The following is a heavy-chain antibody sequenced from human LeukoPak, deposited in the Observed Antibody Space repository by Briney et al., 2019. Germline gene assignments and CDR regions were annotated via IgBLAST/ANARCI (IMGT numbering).Heavy chain of an antibody. CDR1: GGSISSSSYY. J-gene: IGHJ4*02. Sequence: SETLSLTCTVSGGSISSSSYYWGWIRQPPGKGLEWIGSIHYSGSTSYNSSLKSRVTISVDTFNNEFSLKLSSVTAADTAVYYCASHLSMVRGIGIFDYWGQGTLVTVSS. CDR2: IHYSGST. D-gene: IGHD3-10*01. CDR3: ASHLSMVRGIGIFDY. V-gene: IGHV4-39*01.